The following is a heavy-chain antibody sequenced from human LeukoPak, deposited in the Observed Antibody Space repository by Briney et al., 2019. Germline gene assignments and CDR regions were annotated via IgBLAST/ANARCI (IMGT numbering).Heavy chain of an antibody. CDR3: ARPFGTSSGFDY. CDR1: GGSIISSSYN. CDR2: LSYTGSS. D-gene: IGHD6-6*01. Sequence: ASETLSLTCAVSGGSIISSSYNWGWIRQPPGKGLEWIGGLSYTGSSYYNPSLKSPVTISGDTSKNQFSLKVRSVTAADTAVYYCARPFGTSSGFDYWGQGILVTVSS. J-gene: IGHJ4*02. V-gene: IGHV4-39*01.